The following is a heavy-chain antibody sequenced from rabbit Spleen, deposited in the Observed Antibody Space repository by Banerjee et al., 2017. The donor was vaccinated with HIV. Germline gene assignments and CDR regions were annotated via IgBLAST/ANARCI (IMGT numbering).Heavy chain of an antibody. D-gene: IGHD1-1*01. V-gene: IGHV1S43*01. CDR2: IYPITDTT. J-gene: IGHJ3*01. CDR1: GVSFNDKDV. Sequence: QEQLEESGGGLVKPEGSLTLTCKASGVSFNDKDVMCWVRQAPGKGLEWIGIIYPITDTTYYANWVNGRFTISSDNARNTVDLQMNSLTAADTATYFCAREDVGGSVSLWGQGTLVTVS. CDR3: AREDVGGSVSL.